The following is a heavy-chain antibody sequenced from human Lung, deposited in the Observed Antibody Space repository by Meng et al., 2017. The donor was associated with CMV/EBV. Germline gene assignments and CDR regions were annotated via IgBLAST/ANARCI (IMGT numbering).Heavy chain of an antibody. D-gene: IGHD4-17*01. CDR1: GFTFDDHA. CDR3: VRDRNYGVYLGSDY. Sequence: GGSLRLSCVASGFTFDDHAMHWVRQDPGKGLEWVSGISWNSGNMGYADSVKGRFTISRSNAKNSLYLQMDNLGTEDTALYYCVRDRNYGVYLGSDYWGQGTLVTVSS. CDR2: ISWNSGNM. J-gene: IGHJ4*02. V-gene: IGHV3-9*01.